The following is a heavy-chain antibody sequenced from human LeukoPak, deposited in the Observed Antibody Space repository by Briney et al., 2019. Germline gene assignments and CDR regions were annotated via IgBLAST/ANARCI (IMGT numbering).Heavy chain of an antibody. V-gene: IGHV1-18*01. D-gene: IGHD6-13*01. CDR2: ISAYNGNT. CDR1: GYTFTSNG. J-gene: IGHJ4*02. Sequence: EASVKVSCKASGYTFTSNGISWVRQAPGQGLEWMGWISAYNGNTNYAQKFQGRVTMTRDTSISTAYMELSRLRSDDTAVYYCARDRSFLAAGTFDYWGQGTLVTVSS. CDR3: ARDRSFLAAGTFDY.